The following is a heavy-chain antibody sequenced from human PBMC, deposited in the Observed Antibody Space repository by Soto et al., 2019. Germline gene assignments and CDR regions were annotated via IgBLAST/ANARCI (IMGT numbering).Heavy chain of an antibody. CDR1: GYTFTSYD. J-gene: IGHJ6*02. Sequence: QVQLVQSGAEVKKPGASVKVSCKASGYTFTSYDINWVRQATGQGLEWMGWMNPNSGNTGYAQKFQGRVIMTRNTSISTAYMELSSLRSEDTAVYYCARDHSSGWYGPYYYYGMDVWGQGTTVTVSS. CDR3: ARDHSSGWYGPYYYYGMDV. D-gene: IGHD6-19*01. V-gene: IGHV1-8*01. CDR2: MNPNSGNT.